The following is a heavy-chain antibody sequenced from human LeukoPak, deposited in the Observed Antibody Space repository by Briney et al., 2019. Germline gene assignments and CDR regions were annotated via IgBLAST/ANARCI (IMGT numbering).Heavy chain of an antibody. D-gene: IGHD3-10*01. Sequence: SENLSLTCTVSGGSISSSSYYWGWIRQPPGKGLEWIGSIYYSGSTYYNPSLKSRVTISVDTSKNQFSLKLSSVTAADTAVYYCARDSSGYWGQGTLVTVSS. CDR3: ARDSSGY. J-gene: IGHJ4*02. CDR2: IYYSGST. V-gene: IGHV4-39*07. CDR1: GGSISSSSYY.